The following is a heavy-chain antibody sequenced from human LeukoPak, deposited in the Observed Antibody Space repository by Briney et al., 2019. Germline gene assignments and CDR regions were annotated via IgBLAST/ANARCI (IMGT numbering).Heavy chain of an antibody. Sequence: GGSLRLSCAASGFTVSNYYMSWVRQAPGKGLEWVSIIYSGGSRYYADSVKGRFTISRDDSQNTLYLQMNSLRAEDTAVYYCARADVTAIFDCWGQGTLVTVSS. V-gene: IGHV3-66*02. CDR2: IYSGGSR. J-gene: IGHJ4*02. CDR1: GFTVSNYY. D-gene: IGHD2-21*02. CDR3: ARADVTAIFDC.